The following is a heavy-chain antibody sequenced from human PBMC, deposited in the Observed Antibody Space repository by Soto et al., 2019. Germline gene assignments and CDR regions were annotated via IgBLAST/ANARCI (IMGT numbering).Heavy chain of an antibody. D-gene: IGHD1-26*01. CDR1: GYTFASYW. J-gene: IGHJ4*02. CDR3: ARPHSKYTSSYLVFAY. CDR2: IYPGDSDT. V-gene: IGHV5-51*01. Sequence: PGESLKISCKGSGYTFASYWIAWVRQMPGKGPEWMGIIYPGDSDTRYSPSFQGQVTISADKSISTAYLQWNSLKASDTAMYYCARPHSKYTSSYLVFAYWGQGTQVTVSS.